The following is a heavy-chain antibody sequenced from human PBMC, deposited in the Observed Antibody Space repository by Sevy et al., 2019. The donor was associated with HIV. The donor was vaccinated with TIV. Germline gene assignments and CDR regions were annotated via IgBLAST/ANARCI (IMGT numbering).Heavy chain of an antibody. CDR2: INHSGST. Sequence: SETLSLTCAVYGGSFSGYYWSWIRQPPGKGLEWIGEINHSGSTNYNPSLKSRVTISVDTSKNHFSLKLSAVTAADTALYYCARDGPIVVVPAARASDWFDPWGQGTLVTVSS. J-gene: IGHJ5*02. CDR3: ARDGPIVVVPAARASDWFDP. CDR1: GGSFSGYY. V-gene: IGHV4-34*01. D-gene: IGHD2-2*01.